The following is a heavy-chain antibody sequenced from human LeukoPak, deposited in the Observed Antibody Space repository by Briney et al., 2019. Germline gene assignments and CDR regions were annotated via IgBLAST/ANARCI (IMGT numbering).Heavy chain of an antibody. Sequence: GGSLRLSCAASGFTFSSYWMHWVRQAPGKGLVWVSRINFDGSSTTYADSVKGRFTISRDNAKNALYLQMNSLRVENTAVYYCARPLSSNCRIDPWGQGTLVTVSS. J-gene: IGHJ5*02. V-gene: IGHV3-74*01. D-gene: IGHD1-1*01. CDR2: INFDGSST. CDR3: ARPLSSNCRIDP. CDR1: GFTFSSYW.